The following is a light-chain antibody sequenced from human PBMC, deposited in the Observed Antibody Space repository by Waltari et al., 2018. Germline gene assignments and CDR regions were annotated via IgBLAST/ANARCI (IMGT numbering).Light chain of an antibody. CDR2: DAS. J-gene: IGKJ2*02. V-gene: IGKV3-11*01. Sequence: EIVLTQSPATLSLSPGERATLSCRASQSVSSYLAWYQQKPGQAPRLLLYDASNRAAGIPARFSGSGSGTDFTLKISRVEAEDVGVYYCMQSRQTPGTFGQGTKLEI. CDR3: MQSRQTPGT. CDR1: QSVSSY.